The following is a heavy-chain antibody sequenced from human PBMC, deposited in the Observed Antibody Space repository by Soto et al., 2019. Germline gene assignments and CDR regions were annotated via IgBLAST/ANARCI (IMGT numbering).Heavy chain of an antibody. CDR2: ISYDGSNK. CDR3: AKGHLVYYSSGWYFDY. CDR1: GFTFSSYG. D-gene: IGHD6-19*01. V-gene: IGHV3-30*18. J-gene: IGHJ4*02. Sequence: GGSLRLSCAASGFTFSSYGMHWVRQAPGKGLEWVAVISYDGSNKYYADSVKGRFTISRDNSKNTLYLQMNSLRAEDTAVYYCAKGHLVYYSSGWYFDYWGQGT.